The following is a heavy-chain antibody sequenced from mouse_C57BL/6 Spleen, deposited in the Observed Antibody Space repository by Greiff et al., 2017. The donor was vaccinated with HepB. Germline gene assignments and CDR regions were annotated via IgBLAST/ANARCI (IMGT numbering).Heavy chain of an antibody. J-gene: IGHJ2*01. CDR1: GYSITSGYY. CDR2: ISYDGSN. V-gene: IGHV3-6*01. Sequence: EVHLVESGPGLVKPSQSLSLTCSVTGYSITSGYYWNWIRQFPGNKLEWMGYISYDGSNNYNPSLKNRISITRDTSKNQFFLKLNSVTTEDTATYYCARFYFDYWGQGTTLTVSS. CDR3: ARFYFDY.